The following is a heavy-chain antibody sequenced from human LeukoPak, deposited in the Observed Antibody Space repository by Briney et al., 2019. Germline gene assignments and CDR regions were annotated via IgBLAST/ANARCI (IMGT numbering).Heavy chain of an antibody. D-gene: IGHD3-22*01. CDR2: INQDGSEK. Sequence: GGSLRLPCRASGFTFSSYWMSWVRQAPGKGLEWVANINQDGSEKHHVDSVEGRFTISRDNAKNSLYLQMNSLRAEDTAVYYCARDEYYYDSSTYYYYFDYWGQGTLVTVSS. J-gene: IGHJ4*02. V-gene: IGHV3-7*01. CDR3: ARDEYYYDSSTYYYYFDY. CDR1: GFTFSSYW.